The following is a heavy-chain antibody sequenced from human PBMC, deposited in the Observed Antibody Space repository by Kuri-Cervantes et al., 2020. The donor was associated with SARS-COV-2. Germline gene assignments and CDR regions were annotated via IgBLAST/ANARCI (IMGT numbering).Heavy chain of an antibody. CDR2: ISGSGGST. D-gene: IGHD6-19*01. V-gene: IGHV3-23*01. J-gene: IGHJ4*02. CDR3: AKASPTSYSSGWYAHY. CDR1: GFTFSSYA. Sequence: GGSLRLSCAASGFTFSSYAMSWVRQAPGKGLEWVSTISGSGGSTYYADSVKGRFTISRDNSKNTLYLQMNSLRAEDTAVYYCAKASPTSYSSGWYAHYWGQGTLVTDSS.